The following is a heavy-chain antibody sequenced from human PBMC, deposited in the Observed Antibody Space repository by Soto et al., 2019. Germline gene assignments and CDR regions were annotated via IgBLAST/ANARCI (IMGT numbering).Heavy chain of an antibody. CDR3: AKDSSSWYWSAFDI. Sequence: GGSLRLSCAASGFTFDDYAMHWVRQAPGKGLEWVSGISWNSGSIGYADSVKGRFTISRDNAKNSLYLQMNSLRAEDTALYYCAKDSSSWYWSAFDIWGQGTMVTVSS. V-gene: IGHV3-9*01. D-gene: IGHD6-13*01. J-gene: IGHJ3*02. CDR1: GFTFDDYA. CDR2: ISWNSGSI.